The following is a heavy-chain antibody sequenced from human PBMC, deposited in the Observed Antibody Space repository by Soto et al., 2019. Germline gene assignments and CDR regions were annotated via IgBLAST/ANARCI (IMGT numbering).Heavy chain of an antibody. V-gene: IGHV3-7*04. J-gene: IGHJ4*02. CDR3: ERALFDY. CDR1: GFTFSNYW. Sequence: EVQLVESGGGLVQPGGSLRLSCAASGFTFSNYWMNWVRQAPGKGREWVDNINEDGSEKYYVDSAKGRFTISRNNATNSLYLQMSSLRAEETAVYYCERALFDYCGQGTLVTVS. CDR2: INEDGSEK.